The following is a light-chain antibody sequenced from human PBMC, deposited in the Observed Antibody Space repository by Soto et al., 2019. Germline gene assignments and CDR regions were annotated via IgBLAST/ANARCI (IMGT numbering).Light chain of an antibody. CDR2: EVN. CDR3: SSYAGSNNV. Sequence: QSLLTQPPSSSGSPGQSVAISCTGTSSDVGGYNYVSWYQQHPGKAPKLMIYEVNKRPSGVPDRFSGSKSGNTASLTVSGLQAEDEADYYCSSYAGSNNVFGTGTKVTVL. V-gene: IGLV2-8*01. J-gene: IGLJ1*01. CDR1: SSDVGGYNY.